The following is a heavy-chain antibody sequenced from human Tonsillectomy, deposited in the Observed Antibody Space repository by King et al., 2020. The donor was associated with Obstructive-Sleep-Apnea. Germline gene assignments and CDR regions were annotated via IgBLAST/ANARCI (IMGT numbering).Heavy chain of an antibody. CDR3: ARDDHQLPSGYYYYGMDV. V-gene: IGHV3-48*04. J-gene: IGHJ6*02. Sequence: VQLVESGGGLVQPGGSLRLSCAASGFTFSTYSMNWVRQAPGKGLEWLSYISSTSSTIYYADSVKGRFTISRDNAKNSLYLQMHSLRAEDTAVYFCARDDHQLPSGYYYYGMDVWGQGTTVTVSS. D-gene: IGHD2-2*01. CDR2: ISSTSSTI. CDR1: GFTFSTYS.